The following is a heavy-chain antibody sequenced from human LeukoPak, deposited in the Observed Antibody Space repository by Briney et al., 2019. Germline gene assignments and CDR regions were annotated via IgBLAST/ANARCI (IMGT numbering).Heavy chain of an antibody. CDR2: ISGSGGST. Sequence: PGGSLRLSCAASGFTFSSYAMSWVRQAPGKGLEWVSAISGSGGSTYYADSVKGRFTISRDNSKNTLYLQMNSLRAEDTAVYYCAKDGGSHGYSSSINWFDPWGRGTLVTVSS. CDR1: GFTFSSYA. J-gene: IGHJ5*02. D-gene: IGHD6-13*01. V-gene: IGHV3-23*01. CDR3: AKDGGSHGYSSSINWFDP.